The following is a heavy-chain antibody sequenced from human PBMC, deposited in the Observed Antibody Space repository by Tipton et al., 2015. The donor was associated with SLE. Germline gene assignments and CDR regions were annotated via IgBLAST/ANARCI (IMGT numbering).Heavy chain of an antibody. CDR2: IYTSGST. Sequence: TLSLTCTVSGGSISSHYWSWIRQPAGKGLEWIGRIYTSGSTNYNPSLKSRVTISVDTSKNQFSLKLSSVTAADTAVYYCARDRDYGDSAGAFDIWGQGTMVTVSS. J-gene: IGHJ3*02. V-gene: IGHV4-4*07. D-gene: IGHD4-17*01. CDR3: ARDRDYGDSAGAFDI. CDR1: GGSISSHY.